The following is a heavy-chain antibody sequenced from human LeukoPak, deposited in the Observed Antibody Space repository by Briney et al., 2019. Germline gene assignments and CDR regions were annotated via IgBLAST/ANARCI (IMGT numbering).Heavy chain of an antibody. D-gene: IGHD2-2*01. CDR2: ISYDGSNK. CDR3: ARDPKYCSSTSCYPLYYFDY. J-gene: IGHJ4*02. V-gene: IGHV3-30-3*01. Sequence: PGRSLRLSCSASGFTFSSYAMHWVRQAPGKGLEWVAVISYDGSNKYYADSVKGRFTISRDNSKNTLYLQMNSLRAEDTAVYYCARDPKYCSSTSCYPLYYFDYWGQGTLVTVSS. CDR1: GFTFSSYA.